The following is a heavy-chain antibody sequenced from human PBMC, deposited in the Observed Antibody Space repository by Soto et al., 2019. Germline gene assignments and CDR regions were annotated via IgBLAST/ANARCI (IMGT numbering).Heavy chain of an antibody. V-gene: IGHV4-31*03. D-gene: IGHD3-16*01. Sequence: SETLSLTCTVSGGSITTSGVYWGWIRQHPGKGLEWIGYIYYSGITYYNPSLQSRVTISVDTSKNQFSLKLSSVTAADTAVYYCARVYDSLAFGMDVWGQGTTVTVSS. CDR3: ARVYDSLAFGMDV. J-gene: IGHJ6*02. CDR2: IYYSGIT. CDR1: GGSITTSGVY.